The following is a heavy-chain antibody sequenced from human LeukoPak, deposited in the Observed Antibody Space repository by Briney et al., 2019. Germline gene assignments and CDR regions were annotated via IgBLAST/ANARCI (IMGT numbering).Heavy chain of an antibody. CDR1: GYTFTSYG. CDR2: ISPYNGNT. Sequence: ASVKVSCKASGYTFTSYGISWVRQAPGQGLEWMGWISPYNGNTDYAQKLQGRVTMATDTSTSTAYMELRSLRSDDTAVYYCARGPGYYDFWSGPNYYYYYMDVWGKGTTVTVSS. V-gene: IGHV1-18*01. J-gene: IGHJ6*03. CDR3: ARGPGYYDFWSGPNYYYYYMDV. D-gene: IGHD3-3*01.